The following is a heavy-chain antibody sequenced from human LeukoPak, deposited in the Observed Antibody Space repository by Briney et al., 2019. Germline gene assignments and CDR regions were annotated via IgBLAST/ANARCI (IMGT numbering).Heavy chain of an antibody. CDR1: GGSISSSSYY. Sequence: PSETLSLTCTVSGGSISSSSYYWGWIRQPPGKGLEWIGSIYYSGSTYYNPSLKSRVTISVDTSKNQFSLKLSSVTAADTAVYYCACPSFVVRNAFDIWGQGTMVTVSS. V-gene: IGHV4-39*01. D-gene: IGHD2-21*01. CDR3: ACPSFVVRNAFDI. J-gene: IGHJ3*02. CDR2: IYYSGST.